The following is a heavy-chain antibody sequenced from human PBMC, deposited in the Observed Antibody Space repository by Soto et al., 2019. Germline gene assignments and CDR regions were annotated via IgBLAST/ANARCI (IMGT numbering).Heavy chain of an antibody. CDR1: GGTFSSYA. CDR2: IIPIFGTA. CDR3: AREGDTAMALTPMYFDY. Sequence: QVQLVQSGAEVKKPGSSVKVSCKASGGTFSSYAISWVRQAPGQGLEWMGGIIPIFGTANYAQKFQGRVMITADEATSTAYMELSSLRSEDTAVYYCAREGDTAMALTPMYFDYWGQGTLVTVSS. J-gene: IGHJ4*02. V-gene: IGHV1-69*01. D-gene: IGHD5-18*01.